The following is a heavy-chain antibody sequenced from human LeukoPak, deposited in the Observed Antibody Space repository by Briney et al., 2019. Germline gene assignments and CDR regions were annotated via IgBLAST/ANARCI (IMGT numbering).Heavy chain of an antibody. V-gene: IGHV4-59*01. D-gene: IGHD3-9*01. CDR1: GGSISYYY. J-gene: IGHJ5*02. CDR3: ARGGTYNDILSFDP. CDR2: IYYTGST. Sequence: SETLSLTCTVSGGSISYYYWTWIRQSPGKGLEWIGQIYYTGSTYYNPSLGRRVTLSLDTSRIQFSLILTSVTAADTAVYYCARGGTYNDILSFDPWGQGTLVTVSS.